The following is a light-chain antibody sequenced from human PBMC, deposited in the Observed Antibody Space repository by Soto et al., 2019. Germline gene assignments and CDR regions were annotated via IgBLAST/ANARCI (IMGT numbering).Light chain of an antibody. Sequence: DIQMTQSPSTLSASVGDRVTITCRARQRISNRVAWVQQKPGKAPKVLIYDASSLESGVPSRFSGSGSGTEFILTISSLQPDDFASYCCQHYGGMWTFGQGTKV. CDR3: QHYGGMWT. J-gene: IGKJ1*01. V-gene: IGKV1-5*01. CDR2: DAS. CDR1: QRISNR.